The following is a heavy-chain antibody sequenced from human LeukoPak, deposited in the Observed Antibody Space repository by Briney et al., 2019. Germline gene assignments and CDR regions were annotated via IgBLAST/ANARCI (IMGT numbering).Heavy chain of an antibody. V-gene: IGHV4-61*02. Sequence: PSETLSLTCSVSGGSLSSDTYYWSWIRQPAEKGLEWIGRIYTSGSTNYNPSLKSRVTISMDTSKNQFSLKLSSVTAADTAVYYCASPDCSSTSCYPTGFDYWGQGTLVTVSS. D-gene: IGHD2-2*01. J-gene: IGHJ4*02. CDR3: ASPDCSSTSCYPTGFDY. CDR1: GGSLSSDTYY. CDR2: IYTSGST.